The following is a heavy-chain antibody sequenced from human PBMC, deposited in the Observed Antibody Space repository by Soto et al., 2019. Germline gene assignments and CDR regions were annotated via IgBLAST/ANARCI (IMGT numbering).Heavy chain of an antibody. D-gene: IGHD3-3*01. CDR3: AKDSYYDFWSGSVIDP. CDR1: GFTFSSYA. J-gene: IGHJ5*02. Sequence: EVQLLESGGGLVQPGGSLRLSCAASGFTFSSYAMSWVRQAPGKGLEWVSAISGSGGSTYYADSVKGRFTISRDNSKNTLYLQMNSLRAEDTAVYYCAKDSYYDFWSGSVIDPWGQGTLVTVSS. CDR2: ISGSGGST. V-gene: IGHV3-23*01.